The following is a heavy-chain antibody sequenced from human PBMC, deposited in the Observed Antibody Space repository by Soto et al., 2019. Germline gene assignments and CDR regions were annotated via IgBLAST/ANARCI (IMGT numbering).Heavy chain of an antibody. CDR3: ARGMIAVAGTPLYYFDY. Sequence: ASVKVSCKASGYTFTSDGIGWVRQAPGQGLEWMGWISPNSGSTNYAQKFQGWVTMTTDTSISTAYMELSRLRSDDTAVYYCARGMIAVAGTPLYYFDYWGQGTLVTVSS. V-gene: IGHV1-2*04. CDR2: ISPNSGST. J-gene: IGHJ4*02. CDR1: GYTFTSDG. D-gene: IGHD6-19*01.